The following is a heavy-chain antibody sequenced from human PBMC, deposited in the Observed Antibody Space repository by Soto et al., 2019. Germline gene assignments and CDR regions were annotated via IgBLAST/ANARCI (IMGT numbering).Heavy chain of an antibody. J-gene: IGHJ4*02. CDR3: AKKAGYSGYDPVDY. Sequence: GGSLRLSCAASGFTFSSYAMSWVRQAPGKGLEWVSAISTSGGSTFYADSVKGRFTISRDNFKNTLYLQVNSLRAEDTAVYYCAKKAGYSGYDPVDYWGQGTLVTV. D-gene: IGHD5-12*01. V-gene: IGHV3-23*01. CDR2: ISTSGGST. CDR1: GFTFSSYA.